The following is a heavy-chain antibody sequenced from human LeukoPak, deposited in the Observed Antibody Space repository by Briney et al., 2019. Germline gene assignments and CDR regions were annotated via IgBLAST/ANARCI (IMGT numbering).Heavy chain of an antibody. CDR3: ARYPYDSSGYPAHYFDY. CDR2: VFLIFGTA. CDR1: GGTFSSYA. J-gene: IGHJ4*02. V-gene: IGHV1-69*01. Sequence: ASVKVSCMASGGTFSSYAICWVRQAPGQGLEWMGGVFLIFGTANYAQKFQGRVTITADESTSTAYMELSSLRSEDTAVYYCARYPYDSSGYPAHYFDYWGQGTLVTVSS. D-gene: IGHD3-22*01.